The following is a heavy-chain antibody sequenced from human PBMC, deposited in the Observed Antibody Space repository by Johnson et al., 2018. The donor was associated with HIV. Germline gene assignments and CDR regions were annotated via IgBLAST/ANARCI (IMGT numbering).Heavy chain of an antibody. D-gene: IGHD3-9*01. CDR3: AKDLRVFDWFNAYDAFDI. J-gene: IGHJ3*02. V-gene: IGHV3-11*04. CDR1: GFTFSDYY. CDR2: ISSSGSTI. Sequence: QVQLVESGGGLGKPGGSLRLSCAASGFTFSDYYMNWLRQAPGKGLEWVSYISSSGSTIYYADSVKGRFTISRDNAKNSLYLQMNSLRAEDTAVYYCAKDLRVFDWFNAYDAFDIWGQGTMVTVSS.